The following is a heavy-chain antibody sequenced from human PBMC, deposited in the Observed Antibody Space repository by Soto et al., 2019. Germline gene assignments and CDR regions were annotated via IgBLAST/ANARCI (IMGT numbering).Heavy chain of an antibody. CDR1: GFIFKMYW. CDR3: TRGPRPISTGTGAY. J-gene: IGHJ4*02. Sequence: GESLKISCAASGFIFKMYWTHWVRQTPGKGLVWISRIYNDGSYTDYADSVKGRFTISRDNVNDTLYLQMNNLRAEDSGLYYCTRGPRPISTGTGAYWGQGTQVTVSS. V-gene: IGHV3-74*01. CDR2: IYNDGSYT. D-gene: IGHD3-10*01.